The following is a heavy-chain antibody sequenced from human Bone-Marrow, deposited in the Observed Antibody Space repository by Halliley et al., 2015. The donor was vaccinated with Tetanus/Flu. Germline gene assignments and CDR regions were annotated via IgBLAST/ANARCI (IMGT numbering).Heavy chain of an antibody. D-gene: IGHD2-2*01. CDR1: GGSINDDY. CDR3: ARVDCSSTSCCYQMDL. V-gene: IGHV4-59*12. CDR2: IYYRGGT. J-gene: IGHJ6*02. Sequence: TLSLTCTVSGGSINDDYWSWIRQPPGQGLEWVGYIYYRGGTKYNPSLKSRVTISVDTSNNEFSLKLSSVTVADTAVYYCARVDCSSTSCCYQMDLWGLGTKVIVSS.